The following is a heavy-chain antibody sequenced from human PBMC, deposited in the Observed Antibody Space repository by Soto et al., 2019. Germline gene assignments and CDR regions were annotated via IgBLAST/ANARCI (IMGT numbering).Heavy chain of an antibody. CDR2: INSDGSST. CDR1: GFTFSSYW. CDR3: ARDPGGRGKMYYFDY. V-gene: IGHV3-74*01. J-gene: IGHJ4*02. D-gene: IGHD1-26*01. Sequence: PVGSLRLSCAASGFTFSSYWMHWVRQAPGKGLVWVSRINSDGSSTSYADSVKGRFTISRDNAKNTLYLQMNSLRAEDTAVYYCARDPGGRGKMYYFDYWGQGTLVTVSS.